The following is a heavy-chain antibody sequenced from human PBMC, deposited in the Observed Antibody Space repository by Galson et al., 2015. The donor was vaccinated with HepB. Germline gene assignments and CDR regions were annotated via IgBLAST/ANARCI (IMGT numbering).Heavy chain of an antibody. J-gene: IGHJ6*03. CDR1: GFTFEGYS. V-gene: IGHV3-9*01. CDR2: IGWKSGRI. Sequence: SLRLSCAASGFTFEGYSMHWVRQTPGKGLEWVSGIGWKSGRIGYADSVKGRFTISRDNAKNSLYLQMNSLRFEDTALYYCAKGGGSIAFYMDVWGKGTAVTVSS. D-gene: IGHD6-6*01. CDR3: AKGGGSIAFYMDV.